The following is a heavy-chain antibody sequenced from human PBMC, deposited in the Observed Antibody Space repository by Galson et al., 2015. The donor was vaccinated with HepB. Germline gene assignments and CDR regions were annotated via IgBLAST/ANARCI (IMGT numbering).Heavy chain of an antibody. CDR3: ARDWIEDYYDSSGPFDY. Sequence: SLRLSCAASGFTFSSYAMHWVRQAPGKGLEWVAVISYDGSNKYYADSVKGRFTISRDNSKNTLYLQMNSLRAEDTAVYYCARDWIEDYYDSSGPFDYWGQGTLVTVSS. V-gene: IGHV3-30*04. CDR1: GFTFSSYA. J-gene: IGHJ4*02. CDR2: ISYDGSNK. D-gene: IGHD3-22*01.